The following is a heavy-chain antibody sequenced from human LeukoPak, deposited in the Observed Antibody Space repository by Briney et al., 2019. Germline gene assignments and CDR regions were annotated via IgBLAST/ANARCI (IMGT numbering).Heavy chain of an antibody. V-gene: IGHV3-21*01. D-gene: IGHD3-22*01. CDR2: ISSSSSYI. CDR3: ARGHRYYYDSSGQDAFDI. Sequence: PGGSLRLSCAASGFTFSSYSMNWVRQAPGKGLEGVSSISSSSSYIYYADSVKGRFTISRDNAKNSLYLQMNSLRAEDTAVYYCARGHRYYYDSSGQDAFDIWGQGTMVTVSS. CDR1: GFTFSSYS. J-gene: IGHJ3*02.